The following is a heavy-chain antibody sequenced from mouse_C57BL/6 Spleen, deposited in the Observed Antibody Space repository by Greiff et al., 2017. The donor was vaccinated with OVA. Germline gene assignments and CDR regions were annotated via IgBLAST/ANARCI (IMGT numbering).Heavy chain of an antibody. CDR3: ARSGGNYGMDY. CDR1: GYAFSSSW. D-gene: IGHD2-1*01. V-gene: IGHV1-82*01. CDR2: IYPGDGDT. Sequence: VKLVESGPELVKPGASVKISCKASGYAFSSSWMNWVKQRPGKGLEWIGRIYPGDGDTNYNGKFKGKATLTADKSSSTAYMQLSSLTSEDSAVYFCARSGGNYGMDYWGQGTSVTVSS. J-gene: IGHJ4*01.